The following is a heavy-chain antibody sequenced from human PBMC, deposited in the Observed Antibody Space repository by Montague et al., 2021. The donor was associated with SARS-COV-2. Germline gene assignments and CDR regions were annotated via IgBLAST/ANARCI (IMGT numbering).Heavy chain of an antibody. CDR3: ARGSSGYYTPRPFDY. CDR2: TYYRSKWYN. Sequence: CAISGDSVSSNSAAWNRVRQSPSRGLEWLGRTYYRSKWYNDYAVSVKSRITINPDTSKNQFSLRLNSVTPEDTAVYYCARGSSGYYTPRPFDYWGQGTLVTVSS. CDR1: GDSVSSNSAA. V-gene: IGHV6-1*01. D-gene: IGHD3-22*01. J-gene: IGHJ4*02.